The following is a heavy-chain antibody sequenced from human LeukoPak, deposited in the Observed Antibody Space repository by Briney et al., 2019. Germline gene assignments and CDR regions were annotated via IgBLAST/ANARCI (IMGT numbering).Heavy chain of an antibody. Sequence: GGSLRLSCAASGFTFSSYGMHWVRQAPGKGLEWVAVISYDRSNKYYADSVKGRFTISRDNSKNTLYLQMNSLRAEDTAVYYCAKDGPLIKGWDWGYFDYWGQGTLVTVSS. CDR1: GFTFSSYG. D-gene: IGHD3/OR15-3a*01. CDR3: AKDGPLIKGWDWGYFDY. CDR2: ISYDRSNK. V-gene: IGHV3-30*18. J-gene: IGHJ4*02.